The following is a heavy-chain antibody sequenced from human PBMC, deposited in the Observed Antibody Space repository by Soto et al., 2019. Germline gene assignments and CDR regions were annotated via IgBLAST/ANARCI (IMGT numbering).Heavy chain of an antibody. J-gene: IGHJ5*02. CDR2: IYHSGST. CDR3: ARVGVVTAINWFDP. Sequence: SETLSLTCAVSGYSISSGYYWGWIRQPPGKGLEWIGSIYHSGSTYYNPSLKSRVTISVDTSKNQFSLKLSSVTAADTAVYYCARVGVVTAINWFDPWGQGTLVTVSS. CDR1: GYSISSGYY. D-gene: IGHD2-21*02. V-gene: IGHV4-38-2*01.